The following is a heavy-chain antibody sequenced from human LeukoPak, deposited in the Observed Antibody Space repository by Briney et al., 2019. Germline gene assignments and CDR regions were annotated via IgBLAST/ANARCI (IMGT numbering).Heavy chain of an antibody. CDR1: GFTFSSYP. CDR2: ISTGGSYI. CDR3: AKANGDYCGGHCRLLDY. Sequence: GGSLRLSCVASGFTFSSYPVSWVRQAPGKGLEGVSSISTGGSYINYADSVRGRFTISRDNAKNSLFLQLNSLRAEDTAVYYCAKANGDYCGGHCRLLDYWGQGTLVTVSS. D-gene: IGHD2-21*02. J-gene: IGHJ4*02. V-gene: IGHV3-21*01.